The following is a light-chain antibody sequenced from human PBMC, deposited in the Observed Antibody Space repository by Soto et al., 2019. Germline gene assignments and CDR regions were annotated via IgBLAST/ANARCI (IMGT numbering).Light chain of an antibody. CDR1: RSVGNY. J-gene: IGKJ4*01. Sequence: DIQMTQSPTSLSASIGDRVTITCRASRSVGNYLNWYQQKPGTAPRLVIYAASILQSGVPSRFSGSVSGPEFTLTISSLQPEDFATYWCQQSFSTPTFGGGTKLEI. CDR2: AAS. V-gene: IGKV1-39*01. CDR3: QQSFSTPT.